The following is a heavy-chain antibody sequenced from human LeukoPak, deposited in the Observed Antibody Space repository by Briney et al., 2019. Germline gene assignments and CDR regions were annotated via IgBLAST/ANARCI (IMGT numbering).Heavy chain of an antibody. Sequence: ASVKVSCKASGGTFSSYAISWVRQAPGQGLEWMGRTIPILGIANYAQKFQGRVTITADKSTSTAYMELSSLRSEDTAVYYCARTVGYSSGWYYFDYWGQGTLVTVSS. CDR1: GGTFSSYA. CDR2: TIPILGIA. D-gene: IGHD6-19*01. V-gene: IGHV1-69*04. CDR3: ARTVGYSSGWYYFDY. J-gene: IGHJ4*02.